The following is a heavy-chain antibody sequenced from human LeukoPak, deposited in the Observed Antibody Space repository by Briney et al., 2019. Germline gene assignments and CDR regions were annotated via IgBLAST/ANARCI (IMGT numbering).Heavy chain of an antibody. Sequence: GGSLRLSCAAAGFTFSNYSMNWVRQAPGKGLEWVSSISSGSSYIYYADSVKGRFTISRDNAKNSLYLQMNSLRAEDTAVYYCARETYYYDSSASFAFDIWGQGTMVTVSS. CDR3: ARETYYYDSSASFAFDI. CDR2: ISSGSSYI. V-gene: IGHV3-21*01. D-gene: IGHD3-22*01. J-gene: IGHJ3*02. CDR1: GFTFSNYS.